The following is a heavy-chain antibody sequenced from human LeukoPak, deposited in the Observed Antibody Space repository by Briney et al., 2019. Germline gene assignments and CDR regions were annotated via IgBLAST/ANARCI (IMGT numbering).Heavy chain of an antibody. D-gene: IGHD3-10*01. J-gene: IGHJ5*02. CDR2: IYPGDSET. CDR1: GYSFTSYW. Sequence: GESLKISCKGFGYSFTSYWIGWVRQMPGKGLEWMGIIYPGDSETRYSPSFQGQVTISADKSISTTYLQWSSLKASDTAMYYCARLLELLSWFDPWGQGTLVTVSS. V-gene: IGHV5-51*01. CDR3: ARLLELLSWFDP.